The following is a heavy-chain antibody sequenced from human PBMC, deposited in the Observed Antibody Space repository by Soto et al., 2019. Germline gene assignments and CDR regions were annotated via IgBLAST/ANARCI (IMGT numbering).Heavy chain of an antibody. CDR1: GFVFSDHY. CDR3: TAAIRFNGMDV. D-gene: IGHD2-2*02. V-gene: IGHV3-72*01. J-gene: IGHJ6*02. CDR2: IRNAAMGFTT. Sequence: EEQLVESGGGLVQPGGSLRLSCAASGFVFSDHYMDWVRQTPEKGLEWVGRIRNAAMGFTTEYAASVKGRFTISRDESKNSLYLQMNSLKTEDTAVYYCTAAIRFNGMDVWGQGTTVTVSS.